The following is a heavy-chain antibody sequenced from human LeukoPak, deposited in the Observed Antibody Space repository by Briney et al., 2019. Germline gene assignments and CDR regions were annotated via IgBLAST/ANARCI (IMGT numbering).Heavy chain of an antibody. Sequence: RPGGSLRLSCAASGFTFSSYSMNWVRQAPGKGRGWVSGINDNGGSRYHADSVKGRFTISRDNSRSVLFLELVSLRAEDTAVYYCARYYGSGSYFYLDYWGQGALVTVSS. CDR1: GFTFSSYS. D-gene: IGHD3-10*01. V-gene: IGHV3-23*01. J-gene: IGHJ4*02. CDR3: ARYYGSGSYFYLDY. CDR2: INDNGGSR.